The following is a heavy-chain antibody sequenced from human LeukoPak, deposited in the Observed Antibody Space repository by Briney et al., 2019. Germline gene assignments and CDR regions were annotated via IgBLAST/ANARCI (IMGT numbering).Heavy chain of an antibody. D-gene: IGHD2-21*01. Sequence: PSETLSLTCTVSGGSISSYYWSWIRQPPGKGLEWIGSIYYSGSTYYNPSLKSRVTISVDTSKNQFSLKLSSVTAADTAVYYCARRTILDYYYYMDVWGKGTTVTISS. CDR3: ARRTILDYYYYMDV. CDR1: GGSISSYY. J-gene: IGHJ6*03. V-gene: IGHV4-59*05. CDR2: IYYSGST.